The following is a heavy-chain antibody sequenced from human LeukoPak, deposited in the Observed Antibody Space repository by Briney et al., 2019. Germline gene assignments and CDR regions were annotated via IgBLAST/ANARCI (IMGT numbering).Heavy chain of an antibody. CDR2: ISAYNGNT. CDR1: GYTFTSYG. V-gene: IGHV1-18*01. CDR3: ARGTYYYDSSGYYPIDY. D-gene: IGHD3-22*01. J-gene: IGHJ4*02. Sequence: EASVKVSCTASGYTFTSYGISWVRQAPGQGLEWMGWISAYNGNTNYAQKLQGRVTMTTDTSTSTAYMELRSLRSGDTAVYYCARGTYYYDSSGYYPIDYWGQGTLVTVSS.